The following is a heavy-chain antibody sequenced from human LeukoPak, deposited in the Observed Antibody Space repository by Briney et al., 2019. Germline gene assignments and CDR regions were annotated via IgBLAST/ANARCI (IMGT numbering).Heavy chain of an antibody. CDR2: INRSGST. D-gene: IGHD3-10*01. Sequence: SETLSLTCAVYGGSFSGYYWSWIRQPPGKGLECIGEINRSGSTNYNPSLKSRVTISVDTSKNQFSLKLSSVTAADTAVYYCARGGRTTYYYGSGSHEYFQHWGQGTLVTVSS. CDR1: GGSFSGYY. CDR3: ARGGRTTYYYGSGSHEYFQH. J-gene: IGHJ1*01. V-gene: IGHV4-34*01.